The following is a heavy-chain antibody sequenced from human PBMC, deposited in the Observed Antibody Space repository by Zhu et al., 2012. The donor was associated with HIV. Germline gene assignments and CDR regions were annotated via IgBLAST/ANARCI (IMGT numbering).Heavy chain of an antibody. J-gene: IGHJ6*03. V-gene: IGHV3-73*02. CDR1: GFTFSGSA. CDR2: IRSKANSYAT. D-gene: IGHD3-16*01. Sequence: EVQLVESGGGLVQPGGSLKLSCAASGFTFSGSAMHWVRQASGKGLEWVGRIRSKANSYATAYAASVKGRFTISRDDSKNTAYLQMNSLKTEDTAVYYCTRRGDYGYYYYMDVWGQRDHGHRLL. CDR3: TRRGDYGYYYYMDV.